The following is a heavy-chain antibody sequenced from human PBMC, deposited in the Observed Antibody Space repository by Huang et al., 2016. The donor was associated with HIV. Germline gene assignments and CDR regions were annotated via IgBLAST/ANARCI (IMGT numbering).Heavy chain of an antibody. Sequence: QVQLVQSGAEVKKPGSSVKLSCQSSGGGSSSYAISWVRQARGQGLGWMGGLIPNFGTTDYAPRFQCRVTITADESTNTAYIELSSLEYDDTALYYCARSGPRWGLATIWTLVYWGQGTLVTVSS. J-gene: IGHJ4*02. D-gene: IGHD5-12*01. CDR3: ARSGPRWGLATIWTLVY. V-gene: IGHV1-69*13. CDR2: LIPNFGTT. CDR1: GGGSSSYA.